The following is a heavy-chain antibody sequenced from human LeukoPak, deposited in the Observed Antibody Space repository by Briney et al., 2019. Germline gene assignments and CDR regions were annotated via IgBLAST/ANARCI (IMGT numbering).Heavy chain of an antibody. V-gene: IGHV3-33*01. CDR3: AAGEPYVY. CDR1: GFTFTTYG. J-gene: IGHJ4*02. D-gene: IGHD1-14*01. Sequence: PGRSLRLSCAASGFTFTTYGMHWVRQAPGKGLEWVAIIWYDGSNKYYADSVKGRFTISRDNSENTLFLQMNSLRAEDTAVYFCAAGEPYVYWGQGALVTVSS. CDR2: IWYDGSNK.